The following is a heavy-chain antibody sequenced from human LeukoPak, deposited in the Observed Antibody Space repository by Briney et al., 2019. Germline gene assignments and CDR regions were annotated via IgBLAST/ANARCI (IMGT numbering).Heavy chain of an antibody. Sequence: GGSLRLAWAAAGLTFSIFWMHWVRRAAGKGRGWVSCINSDGSSTDYADCVKGRFTISRDNSKNTLYLQMNSLRAEDTAVYCCAKDSPSGSYAYWGQGTLVTVSS. CDR3: AKDSPSGSYAY. J-gene: IGHJ4*02. D-gene: IGHD1-26*01. V-gene: IGHV3-74*01. CDR1: GLTFSIFW. CDR2: INSDGSST.